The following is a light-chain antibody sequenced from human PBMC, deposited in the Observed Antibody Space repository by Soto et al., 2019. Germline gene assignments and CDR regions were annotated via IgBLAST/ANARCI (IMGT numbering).Light chain of an antibody. CDR2: RNN. V-gene: IGLV1-47*01. CDR3: AAWDDSLSAVV. J-gene: IGLJ2*01. Sequence: QLVLTQPPSASGTPGQRVTISCSGSSSNIGSNYVYWYQQLPGTAPKLLIYRNNQRPSGVPDRFSGSKSGTSASLAIGGLRSEDEADYYCAAWDDSLSAVVFGGGTQLTVL. CDR1: SSNIGSNY.